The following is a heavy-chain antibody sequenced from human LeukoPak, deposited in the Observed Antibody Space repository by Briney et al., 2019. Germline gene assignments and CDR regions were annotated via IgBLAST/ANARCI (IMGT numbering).Heavy chain of an antibody. V-gene: IGHV4-34*01. CDR3: ARGGSSSNYYYYYMDV. D-gene: IGHD6-6*01. Sequence: PSETLSLTCAVYGGSFSGYYWSWIRQPPGKGLEWIGEINHSGGTNYNPSLKSRVTISVDTSKNQFSLKLSSVTAADTAVYYCARGGSSSNYYYYYMDVWGKGTTVTVSS. J-gene: IGHJ6*03. CDR2: INHSGGT. CDR1: GGSFSGYY.